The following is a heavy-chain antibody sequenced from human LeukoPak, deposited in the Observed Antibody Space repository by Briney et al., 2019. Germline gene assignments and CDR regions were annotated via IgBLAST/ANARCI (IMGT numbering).Heavy chain of an antibody. CDR2: IKQDGSEK. D-gene: IGHD5-18*01. CDR1: GFTFSSYW. CDR3: ARSVDTAMAYYYYMDV. J-gene: IGHJ6*03. V-gene: IGHV3-7*01. Sequence: GGSLRLSCAASGFTFSSYWMSWVRQAPGKGLEWVATIKQDGSEKYYVDSVKGRFTISRDNAKNSLYLQMNSLRAEDTAVYYCARSVDTAMAYYYYMDVWGKGTTVTVSS.